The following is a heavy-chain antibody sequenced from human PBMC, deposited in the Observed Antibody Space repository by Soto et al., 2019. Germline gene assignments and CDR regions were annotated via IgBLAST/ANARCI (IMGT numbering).Heavy chain of an antibody. CDR3: ARIRIEASVLDF. D-gene: IGHD2-21*01. V-gene: IGHV1-2*02. J-gene: IGHJ4*02. CDR2: VNPYSGDT. Sequence: QVQLVQSGAEMKKPGASVKVSCTTSGYTFTRYYIHWVRQAPGQGLEWIGWVNPYSGDTKYAQEFQGRVTLTRDTSINTAYMEFSSLRSDDTAVYYCARIRIEASVLDFWGQGTLVTASS. CDR1: GYTFTRYY.